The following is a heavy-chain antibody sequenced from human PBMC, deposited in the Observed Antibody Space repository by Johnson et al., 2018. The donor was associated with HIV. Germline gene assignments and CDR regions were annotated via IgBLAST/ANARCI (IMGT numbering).Heavy chain of an antibody. J-gene: IGHJ3*01. V-gene: IGHV3-11*04. Sequence: QVRLVESGGGLVRPGESLRLSCVASGFTFSDSYMNWIRQAPGKGLEWIAYISSGGSGMNYADAVKGRFTVSRDNAKKSLYLQMDSLRVDDTAIYYCARRGCTGYSEPIDFWGQGTMVTVSS. CDR2: ISSGGSGM. CDR1: GFTFSDSY. D-gene: IGHD2-15*01. CDR3: ARRGCTGYSEPIDF.